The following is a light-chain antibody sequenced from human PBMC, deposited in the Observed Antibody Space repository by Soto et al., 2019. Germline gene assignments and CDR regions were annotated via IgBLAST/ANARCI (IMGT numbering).Light chain of an antibody. CDR2: AAS. Sequence: EIVLTQSPGTLSLSPGERATLSCRASQSVSNNYLAWYQQKPGQAPRLLIHAASTRAAGIPDRFSGSGSGTGFTLTISRLEPEDFAVYHCQQYGSSPGTFGQGTRLEIK. CDR3: QQYGSSPGT. J-gene: IGKJ5*01. CDR1: QSVSNNY. V-gene: IGKV3-20*01.